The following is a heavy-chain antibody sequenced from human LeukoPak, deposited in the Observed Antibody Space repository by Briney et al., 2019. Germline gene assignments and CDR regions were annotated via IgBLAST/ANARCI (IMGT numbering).Heavy chain of an antibody. CDR3: ARDLDYAYAFDI. V-gene: IGHV4-38-2*02. CDR2: IYHSGST. CDR1: GYSISSGYY. Sequence: SETLSLTCTVSGYSISSGYYWGWIRQPPGKGLEWIGSIYHSGSTYYNPSLKSRVTLSVDTSKNQFSLKLSSVTAADTAVYYCARDLDYAYAFDIWGQGTMVTVSS. J-gene: IGHJ3*02. D-gene: IGHD4-17*01.